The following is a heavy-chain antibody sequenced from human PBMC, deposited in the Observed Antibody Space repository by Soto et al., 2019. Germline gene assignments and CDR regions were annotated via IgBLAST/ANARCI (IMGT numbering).Heavy chain of an antibody. CDR1: GFTFSSYA. CDR2: ISGSGGST. D-gene: IGHD1-1*01. Sequence: AGGSLRLSCAASGFTFSSYAMSWVRQAPGKGLEWVSAISGSGGSTYYADSVKGRFTISRDNSKNTLYLQMNSLRAEDTAVYYCAKGTARTSYFDLWGRGTLVTVSS. J-gene: IGHJ2*01. V-gene: IGHV3-23*01. CDR3: AKGTARTSYFDL.